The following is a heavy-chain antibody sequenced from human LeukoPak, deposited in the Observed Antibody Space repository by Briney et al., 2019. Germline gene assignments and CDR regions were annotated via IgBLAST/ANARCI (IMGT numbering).Heavy chain of an antibody. Sequence: GGSLRLSCAASGFTFSDYYMSWIRQAPGKGLEWVSYISSSGSTIYYADSVKGRFTISRDNSKNTLYLQMNSLRAEDTAVYYCAKDFQQYYFDYWGQGTLVTVSS. V-gene: IGHV3-11*01. CDR3: AKDFQQYYFDY. J-gene: IGHJ4*02. CDR1: GFTFSDYY. CDR2: ISSSGSTI. D-gene: IGHD1/OR15-1a*01.